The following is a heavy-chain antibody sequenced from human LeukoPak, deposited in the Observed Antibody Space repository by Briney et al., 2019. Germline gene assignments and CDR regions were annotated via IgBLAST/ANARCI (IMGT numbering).Heavy chain of an antibody. V-gene: IGHV3-23*01. CDR1: GFNFASYA. CDR2: ISGASIIP. D-gene: IGHD2-15*01. CDR3: AKARDFCSGGSCYLVHMDV. Sequence: GGSLRLSCAASGFNFASYAMTWVRQAPGKGLEWVSSISGASIIPHFADSVKGRFTISRDNSKGTLYLQMNSLRAEDTAVYYCAKARDFCSGGSCYLVHMDVWGQGTLVTVSS. J-gene: IGHJ4*02.